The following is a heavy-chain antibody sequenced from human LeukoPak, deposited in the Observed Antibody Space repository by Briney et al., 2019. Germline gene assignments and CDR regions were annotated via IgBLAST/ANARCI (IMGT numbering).Heavy chain of an antibody. Sequence: PGGSLRLSCAASGFTFSSYSMNWVRRAPGKGLEWVSSISSSSSYIYYADSVKGRFTISRDNAKNSLYLQMNSLRAEDTAVYYCARDPYYGGNSTAFDIWGQGTMVTVSS. CDR3: ARDPYYGGNSTAFDI. CDR1: GFTFSSYS. D-gene: IGHD4-23*01. CDR2: ISSSSSYI. J-gene: IGHJ3*02. V-gene: IGHV3-21*01.